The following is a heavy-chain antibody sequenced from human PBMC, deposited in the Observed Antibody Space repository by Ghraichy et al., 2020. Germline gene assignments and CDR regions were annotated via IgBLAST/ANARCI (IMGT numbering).Heavy chain of an antibody. Sequence: GGSLRLSCAASGFTFREQYMSWVRQAPGKGLEWVSFISGSGTNMWYADSVKGRFTISKDNAKNSLSLQMNSLRAEDTAVYYCTTTHYYAQNYWGQGAQVTVSS. CDR1: GFTFREQY. V-gene: IGHV3-11*01. J-gene: IGHJ4*02. CDR3: TTTHYYAQNY. D-gene: IGHD1-26*01. CDR2: ISGSGTNM.